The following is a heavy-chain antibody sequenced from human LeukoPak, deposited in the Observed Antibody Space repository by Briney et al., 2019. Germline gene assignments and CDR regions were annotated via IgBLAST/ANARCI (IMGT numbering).Heavy chain of an antibody. CDR2: IKNDGSEE. Sequence: GGSLRLSCAASGFMFSTYWMSWVRQAPGKGLEWVANIKNDGSEEYQVDSLKGRFTISRDNAKNSLYLQMSSLRAEDTAVYYCARVNCGGNCYAPQWYFDLWGRGTLVTVSS. D-gene: IGHD2-21*02. V-gene: IGHV3-7*01. J-gene: IGHJ2*01. CDR1: GFMFSTYW. CDR3: ARVNCGGNCYAPQWYFDL.